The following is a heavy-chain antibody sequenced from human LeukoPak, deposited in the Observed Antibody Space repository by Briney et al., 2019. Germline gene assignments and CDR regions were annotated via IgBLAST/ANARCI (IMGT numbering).Heavy chain of an antibody. D-gene: IGHD6-19*01. J-gene: IGHJ3*02. CDR3: ARGLQENLAWLTAFSAFDI. CDR1: GYTFTSYG. Sequence: ASVMVSCKTSGYTFTSYGISWVRQAPGQGLEWMGWISAYNGNINYAQKVQGRVTMTTDTSTSTAYMELRSLRSDDTAVYYCARGLQENLAWLTAFSAFDIWGQGTMVTVSS. CDR2: ISAYNGNI. V-gene: IGHV1-18*01.